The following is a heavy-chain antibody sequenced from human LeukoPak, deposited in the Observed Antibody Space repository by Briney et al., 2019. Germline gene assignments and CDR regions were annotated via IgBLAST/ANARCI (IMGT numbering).Heavy chain of an antibody. Sequence: GASVKVSCKASGYTFTSYYMHWVRQAPGQGLEWMGIINPSGGSTSYAQKFQGRVTMTRDMSTSTVYMELSSLRSEDTAVYYCARRCVVVRGYNWFDPWGQGTLVTVSS. V-gene: IGHV1-46*01. J-gene: IGHJ5*02. D-gene: IGHD3-10*01. CDR2: INPSGGST. CDR3: ARRCVVVRGYNWFDP. CDR1: GYTFTSYY.